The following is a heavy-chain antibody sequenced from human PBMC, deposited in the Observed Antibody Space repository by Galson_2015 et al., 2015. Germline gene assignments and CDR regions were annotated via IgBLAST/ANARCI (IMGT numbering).Heavy chain of an antibody. J-gene: IGHJ5*02. CDR2: IWYDGSNK. D-gene: IGHD3-10*01. CDR3: ARDHETMVRAANWFDP. V-gene: IGHV3-33*01. Sequence: SLRLSCAASGFTFSSYGMHWVRQAPGKGLAWVAVIWYDGSNKYYADSVKGRFTISRDNSKNTLYLQMNSLRAEDTAVYYCARDHETMVRAANWFDPWGQGTLVTVSS. CDR1: GFTFSSYG.